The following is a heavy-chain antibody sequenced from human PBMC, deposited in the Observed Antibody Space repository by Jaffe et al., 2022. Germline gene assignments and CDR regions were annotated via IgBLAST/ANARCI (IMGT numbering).Heavy chain of an antibody. D-gene: IGHD6-19*01. Sequence: QVQLVQSGAEVKKPGASVKVSCKASGYTFTSYYMHWVRQAPGQGLEWMGIINPSGGSTSYAQKFQGRVTMTRDTSTSTVYMELSSLRSEDTAVYYCARGHPGYSSGWYGGFDYWGQGTLVTVSS. CDR3: ARGHPGYSSGWYGGFDY. CDR1: GYTFTSYY. V-gene: IGHV1-46*01. J-gene: IGHJ4*02. CDR2: INPSGGST.